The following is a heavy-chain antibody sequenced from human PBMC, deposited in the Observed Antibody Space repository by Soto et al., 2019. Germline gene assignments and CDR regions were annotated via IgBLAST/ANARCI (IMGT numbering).Heavy chain of an antibody. V-gene: IGHV3-23*01. J-gene: IGHJ4*02. Sequence: EVQLLESGGDLVQPGGSLRLSCAASGFTFNNYAMSWVRQAPGRGLEWVSSITGSGDRSYSADSVKGRFTISRDNSKNTLYLQMNSLRAEDTAVYYCAKRDLVGSPQLLQFLIDYWGQGTLVTVSS. CDR2: ITGSGDRS. CDR1: GFTFNNYA. D-gene: IGHD5-12*01. CDR3: AKRDLVGSPQLLQFLIDY.